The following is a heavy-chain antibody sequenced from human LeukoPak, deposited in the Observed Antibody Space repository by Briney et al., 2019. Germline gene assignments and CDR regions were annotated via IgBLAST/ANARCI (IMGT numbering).Heavy chain of an antibody. CDR1: GGSISGYY. CDR2: IHYSGRA. V-gene: IGHV4-59*01. J-gene: IGHJ6*02. Sequence: SETLSLTCSVSGGSISGYYWTWVRQPPGKGLDWIGQIHYSGRADYNPSLKSRITMSVDTSRSQISLKLSSVTAADTAIYYCVRFGVNYDMDVWGQGTTVTVFS. CDR3: VRFGVNYDMDV. D-gene: IGHD3-16*01.